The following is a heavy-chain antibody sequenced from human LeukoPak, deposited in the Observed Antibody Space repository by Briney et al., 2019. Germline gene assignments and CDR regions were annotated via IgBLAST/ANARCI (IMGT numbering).Heavy chain of an antibody. CDR1: GGSMNDYY. CDR2: IFDIGNT. J-gene: IGHJ5*02. V-gene: IGHV4-59*01. Sequence: SSETLSLTCTASGGSMNDYYWTWVRQPPGRGLEWIGYIFDIGNTNYNPSLKSRVTISLDTSKNQFSLRLNSVTAADTAVYYCAKGMMPDWFDPWGQGTLVTVSS. CDR3: AKGMMPDWFDP. D-gene: IGHD2-2*01.